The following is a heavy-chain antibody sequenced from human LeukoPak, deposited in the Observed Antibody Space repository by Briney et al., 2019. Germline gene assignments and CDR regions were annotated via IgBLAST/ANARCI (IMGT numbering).Heavy chain of an antibody. CDR1: RGTFSSYA. CDR3: ARANGVYNYGFDY. D-gene: IGHD5-18*01. V-gene: IGHV1-69*05. J-gene: IGHJ4*02. Sequence: EASVKVSRKASRGTFSSYAISWVRQAPGQGLEWMGRIIPIFGTANYAQKFQGRVTITTDESASTAYMELSSLRSEDTAVYYCARANGVYNYGFDYWGQGTLVTVSS. CDR2: IIPIFGTA.